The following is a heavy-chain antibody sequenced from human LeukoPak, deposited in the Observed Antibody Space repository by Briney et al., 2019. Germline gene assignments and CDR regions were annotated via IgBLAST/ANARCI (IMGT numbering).Heavy chain of an antibody. CDR3: AGLEAHRPLDY. J-gene: IGHJ4*02. V-gene: IGHV4-61*01. Sequence: PSETLSLTCTVSGGSVSDNNFFWNWIRQPPEKGLEWIGYIYNSGSTNYNPALNSRVTISVGTSNNQFSLKLSSVIAADTAVYYCAGLEAHRPLDYWGQGTLVIVSS. CDR2: IYNSGST. CDR1: GGSVSDNNFF.